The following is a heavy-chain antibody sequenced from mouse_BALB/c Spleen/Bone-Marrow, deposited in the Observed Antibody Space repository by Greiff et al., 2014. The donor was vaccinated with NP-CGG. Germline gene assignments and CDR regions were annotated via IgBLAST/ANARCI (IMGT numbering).Heavy chain of an antibody. J-gene: IGHJ4*01. V-gene: IGHV2-3*01. D-gene: IGHD2-3*01. CDR1: GFSLTSNG. CDR3: AKPEDGYAMDY. Sequence: VKLVESGPGLVAPSQSLSITCTVSGFSLTSNGVSWIRQPPGTGLEWLGVIWGDGSTKYHSALISRLSFTKDNSKSRVFLKLNSLHTDDTATYYCAKPEDGYAMDYWGQGTSVTVSS. CDR2: IWGDGST.